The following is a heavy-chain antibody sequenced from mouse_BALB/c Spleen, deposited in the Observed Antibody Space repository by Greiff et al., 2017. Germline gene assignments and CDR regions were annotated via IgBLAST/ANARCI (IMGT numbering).Heavy chain of an antibody. D-gene: IGHD2-3*01. CDR2: ISSGGGNT. Sequence: EVQGVESGGGLVKPGGSLKLSCAASGFTFSSYTMSWVRQTPEKRLEWVATISSGGGNTYYPDSVKGRFTISRDNAKNNLYLQMSSLRSEDTALYYCARYDGYYWYFDVWGAGTTVTVSA. J-gene: IGHJ1*01. CDR3: ARYDGYYWYFDV. CDR1: GFTFSSYT. V-gene: IGHV5-9*03.